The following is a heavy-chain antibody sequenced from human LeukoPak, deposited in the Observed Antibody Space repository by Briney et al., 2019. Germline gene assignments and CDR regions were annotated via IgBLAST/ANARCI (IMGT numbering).Heavy chain of an antibody. D-gene: IGHD3-22*01. J-gene: IGHJ4*02. Sequence: SETLSLTCTVSGGSISSYCWSWIRQPPGKGLEWIGYIYYSGSTNYNPSLKSRVTISVDTSKNQFSLKLSSVTAADTAVYYCARDQLGGYYYDYWGQGTLVTVSS. CDR1: GGSISSYC. CDR3: ARDQLGGYYYDY. V-gene: IGHV4-59*01. CDR2: IYYSGST.